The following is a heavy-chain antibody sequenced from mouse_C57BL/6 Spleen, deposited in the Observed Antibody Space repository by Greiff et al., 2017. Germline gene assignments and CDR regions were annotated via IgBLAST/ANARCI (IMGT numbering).Heavy chain of an antibody. CDR1: GYTFTSYW. J-gene: IGHJ4*01. CDR2: IYPSDSET. CDR3: AREGIYYYGSSSYYYAMDY. Sequence: QVQLQQPGAELVRPGSSVKLSCKASGYTFTSYWMDWVKQRPGQGLEWIGNIYPSDSETHYNQKFKDKATLTVDKSSSTAYMQLSSLTSEDSAVYYCAREGIYYYGSSSYYYAMDYWGQGTSVTVSS. V-gene: IGHV1-61*01. D-gene: IGHD1-1*01.